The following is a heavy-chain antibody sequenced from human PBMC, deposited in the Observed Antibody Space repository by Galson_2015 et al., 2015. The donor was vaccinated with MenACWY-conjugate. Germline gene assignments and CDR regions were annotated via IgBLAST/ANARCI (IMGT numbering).Heavy chain of an antibody. V-gene: IGHV4-39*07. CDR2: VYYSGST. CDR3: ARDQYHYYEKSRNYYGYYFDN. J-gene: IGHJ4*02. CDR1: GGAITSSTYY. D-gene: IGHD3-22*01. Sequence: SETLSLTCTVSGGAITSSTYYWGWIRQPPGKGLEWIGTVYYSGSTFYNPSLKSRVTISADTSKNQFSLKLNSVTAADTAVYYCARDQYHYYEKSRNYYGYYFDNWGQGILVTVSS.